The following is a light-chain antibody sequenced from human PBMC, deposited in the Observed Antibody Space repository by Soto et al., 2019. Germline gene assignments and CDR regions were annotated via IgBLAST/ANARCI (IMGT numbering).Light chain of an antibody. CDR3: AAWDDSLSGVV. CDR2: RNS. J-gene: IGLJ2*01. Sequence: QSVLTQPPSASGTPGQTITISCSGSSSNIGSNYVYWYQQLPGTVPQLLIYRNSERPSGVPDRFSGSKSGTSASLAISGLRSEDEDDYYCAAWDDSLSGVVFGGGTKVTVL. CDR1: SSNIGSNY. V-gene: IGLV1-47*01.